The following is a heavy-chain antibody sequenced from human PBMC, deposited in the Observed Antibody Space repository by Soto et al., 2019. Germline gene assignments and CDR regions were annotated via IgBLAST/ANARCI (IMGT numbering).Heavy chain of an antibody. V-gene: IGHV1-18*01. J-gene: IGHJ5*02. CDR1: GYTFTSYG. CDR3: AISSGTSYIWFAP. Sequence: QVQLVQSGAAVKKPGASVKVSCKASGYTFTSYGISWVRQAPGQGLEWLGLISAYNGNTNYAQKLQGRVTMTTDTSTSTAYTEVRSLRSDDTAVYYCAISSGTSYIWFAPGGQGTLVTVSS. D-gene: IGHD1-26*01. CDR2: ISAYNGNT.